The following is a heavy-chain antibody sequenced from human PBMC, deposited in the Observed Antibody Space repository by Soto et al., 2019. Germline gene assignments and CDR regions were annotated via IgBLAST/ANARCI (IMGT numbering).Heavy chain of an antibody. J-gene: IGHJ6*02. D-gene: IGHD1-1*01. CDR2: INHSGST. Sequence: PSETLSLTCAVYGGSFSGYYWSWIRQPPGKGLEWIGEINHSGSTNYNPSLKSRVTISVDTSKNQFSLKLSSVTAADTAVYYCARVRRWQRDYYGMDVGGQGTTVTVS. CDR3: ARVRRWQRDYYGMDV. CDR1: GGSFSGYY. V-gene: IGHV4-34*01.